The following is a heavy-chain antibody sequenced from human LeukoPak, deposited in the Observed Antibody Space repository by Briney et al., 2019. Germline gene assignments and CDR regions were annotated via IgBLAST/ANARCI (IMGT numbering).Heavy chain of an antibody. D-gene: IGHD3-3*01. J-gene: IGHJ6*03. V-gene: IGHV4-30-4*08. CDR2: IYYSGST. Sequence: SETLSLTCTVPGGSISSSSYYWSWIRQPPGKGLEWIGYIYYSGSTYYNPSLKSRVTISVDTSKNQFSLKLSSVTAADTAVYYCARELRFLEWLRYYYYMDVWGKGTTVTVSS. CDR1: GGSISSSSYY. CDR3: ARELRFLEWLRYYYYMDV.